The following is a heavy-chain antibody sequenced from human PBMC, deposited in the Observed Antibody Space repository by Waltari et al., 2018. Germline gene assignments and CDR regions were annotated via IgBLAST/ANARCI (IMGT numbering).Heavy chain of an antibody. D-gene: IGHD6-19*01. J-gene: IGHJ4*02. CDR3: ASAYSSGWYVAFDY. Sequence: QVQLQASGPGLVTPSPTLSLTCTFPGGSISSGGYYWSWIRQHPGKGLEWIGYIYYSGSTYYNPSLKSRVTISVDTSKNQFSLKLSSVTAADTAVYYCASAYSSGWYVAFDYWGQGTLVTVSS. V-gene: IGHV4-31*03. CDR1: GGSISSGGYY. CDR2: IYYSGST.